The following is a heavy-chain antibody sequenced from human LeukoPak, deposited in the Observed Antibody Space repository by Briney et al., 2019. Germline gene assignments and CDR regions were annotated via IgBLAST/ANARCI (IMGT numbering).Heavy chain of an antibody. Sequence: GGSLRLSCAASGFTFSSYEMNWVRQAPGKGLEWVSYISSSGSTIYYADSVKGRFTISRDNAKNSLYLQMNSLRAEDTAVYYCASLTPGEVVPAATYYGMDVWDQGTTVTVSS. V-gene: IGHV3-48*03. CDR2: ISSSGSTI. CDR3: ASLTPGEVVPAATYYGMDV. D-gene: IGHD2-2*01. J-gene: IGHJ6*02. CDR1: GFTFSSYE.